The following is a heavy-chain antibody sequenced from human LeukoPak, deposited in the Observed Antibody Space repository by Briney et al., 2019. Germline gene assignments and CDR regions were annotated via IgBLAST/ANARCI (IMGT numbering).Heavy chain of an antibody. D-gene: IGHD6-19*01. CDR2: IYHSGST. CDR1: GGSISSSNW. V-gene: IGHV4-4*02. CDR3: ARGGSGWYYFDY. Sequence: SETLSLTCAVSGGSISSSNWWSWVRQPPEQGLEWIGEIYHSGSTNYNPSLKSRVTISVDKSKNQFSLKLSSVTAADTAVYYCARGGSGWYYFDYWGQGTLVTVSS. J-gene: IGHJ4*02.